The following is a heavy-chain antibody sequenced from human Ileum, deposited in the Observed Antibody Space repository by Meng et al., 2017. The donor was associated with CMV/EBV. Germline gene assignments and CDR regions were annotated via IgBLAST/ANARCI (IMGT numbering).Heavy chain of an antibody. Sequence: GESLKISCAASGFTFSSYAMSWVRQAPGKGLEWVSAISGSGGSTYYADSVKGRFTISRDNSKNTLYLQMNSLRAEDTAVYYCAKARHEYSSSSVRGPFDYWGQGTPVTVSS. CDR3: AKARHEYSSSSVRGPFDY. V-gene: IGHV3-23*01. CDR1: GFTFSSYA. D-gene: IGHD6-6*01. CDR2: ISGSGGST. J-gene: IGHJ4*02.